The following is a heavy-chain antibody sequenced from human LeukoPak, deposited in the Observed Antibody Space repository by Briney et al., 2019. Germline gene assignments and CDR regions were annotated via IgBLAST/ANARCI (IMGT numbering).Heavy chain of an antibody. CDR3: AKDVYYYDSSTSFDY. D-gene: IGHD3-22*01. CDR2: IYYSGST. V-gene: IGHV4-59*12. J-gene: IGHJ4*02. CDR1: GGSISSYY. Sequence: SETLSLTCTVSGGSISSYYWSWIRQPPGKGLEWIGYIYYSGSTNYNPSLKSRVTISVDTSKNQFSLKLSSVTAADTAVYYCAKDVYYYDSSTSFDYWGQGTLVTVSS.